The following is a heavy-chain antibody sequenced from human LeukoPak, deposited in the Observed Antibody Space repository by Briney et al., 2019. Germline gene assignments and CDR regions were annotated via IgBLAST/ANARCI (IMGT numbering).Heavy chain of an antibody. J-gene: IGHJ4*02. CDR1: GYTLTSYG. D-gene: IGHD5-18*01. CDR2: ISAYNGNT. V-gene: IGHV1-18*01. Sequence: ASVKVSCKASGYTLTSYGTSWVRQAPGQGLEWMGWISAYNGNTNYAQKLQGRVTMTTDTSTSTAYMELRSLRSDDTAVYYCARGKGIQLWSHHFDYWGQGTLVTVSS. CDR3: ARGKGIQLWSHHFDY.